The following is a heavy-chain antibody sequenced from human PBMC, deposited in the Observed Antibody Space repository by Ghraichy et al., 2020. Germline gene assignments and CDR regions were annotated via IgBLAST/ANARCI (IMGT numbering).Heavy chain of an antibody. CDR2: ISGDGRRT. Sequence: GGSLRLSCSGSGFTFDNHAMYWVRQAPGKGLEYVSTISGDGRRTDYADSVKDRFTISRDNTKNTLYLQMTGLRAEDTAVFFCVRGVSPYFFYYYMDVWGNGTPVTVSS. J-gene: IGHJ6*03. CDR3: VRGVSPYFFYYYMDV. CDR1: GFTFDNHA. D-gene: IGHD2/OR15-2a*01. V-gene: IGHV3-64D*06.